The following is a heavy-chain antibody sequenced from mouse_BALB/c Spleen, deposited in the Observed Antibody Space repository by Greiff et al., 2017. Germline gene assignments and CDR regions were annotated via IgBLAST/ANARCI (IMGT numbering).Heavy chain of an antibody. CDR2: ISSGGST. CDR1: GFTFSSYA. V-gene: IGHV5-6-5*01. CDR3: TRSSYRGDAMDY. D-gene: IGHD2-14*01. Sequence: EVQRVESGGGLVKPGGSLKLSCAASGFTFSSYAMSWVRQTPEKRLEWVASISSGGSTYYPDSVKGRFTISRDNARNILYLQMSSLRSEDTAMYYCTRSSYRGDAMDYWGQGTSVTVSS. J-gene: IGHJ4*01.